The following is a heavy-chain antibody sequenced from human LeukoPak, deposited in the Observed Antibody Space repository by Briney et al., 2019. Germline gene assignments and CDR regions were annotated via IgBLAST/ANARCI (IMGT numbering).Heavy chain of an antibody. J-gene: IGHJ4*02. CDR2: IYTSGST. V-gene: IGHV4-4*07. CDR1: GGSISSYY. D-gene: IGHD3-22*01. CDR3: ARDPHYYDSSGYYNY. Sequence: PSETLSLTCTVSGGSISSYYWSWIRQPAGKGLEWIGRIYTSGSTNYNPSLKSRVTMSVDTSKNQFSLKLSSVTAADTAVYYCARDPHYYDSSGYYNYWGQGTLVTVSS.